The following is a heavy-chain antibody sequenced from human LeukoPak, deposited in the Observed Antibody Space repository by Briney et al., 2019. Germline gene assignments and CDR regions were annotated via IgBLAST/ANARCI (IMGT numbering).Heavy chain of an antibody. Sequence: WASVKVSCKASGGTFSSYAISWVRQAPGQGLEWMGWISAYNGNTNYAQKLQGRVTMTTDTSTSTAYMELRSLRSDDTAVYYCAREHDSSGYYYFGYWGQGTLVTVSS. CDR3: AREHDSSGYYYFGY. CDR1: GGTFSSYA. V-gene: IGHV1-18*01. D-gene: IGHD3-22*01. J-gene: IGHJ4*02. CDR2: ISAYNGNT.